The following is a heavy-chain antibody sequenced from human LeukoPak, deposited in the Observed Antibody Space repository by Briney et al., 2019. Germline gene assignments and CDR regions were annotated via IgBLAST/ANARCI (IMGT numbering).Heavy chain of an antibody. CDR1: GGSISSYY. D-gene: IGHD6-13*01. CDR3: ARDGYSSSWHFFDY. CDR2: IYTSGST. V-gene: IGHV4-4*07. J-gene: IGHJ4*02. Sequence: SETLSLTCTVSGGSISSYYWSWIRQPAGKGLEWIGHIYTSGSTNYNPSLKSRVTMSVDTSKNQFSLKLSSVTAADTAVYYCARDGYSSSWHFFDYWGQGTLVTVSS.